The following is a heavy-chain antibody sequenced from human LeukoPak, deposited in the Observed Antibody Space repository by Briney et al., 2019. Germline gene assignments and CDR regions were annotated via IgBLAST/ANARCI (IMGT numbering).Heavy chain of an antibody. CDR3: AKDGLGYCTNAICYNFDY. Sequence: GGSLRLSCGASGFTFSSYGMHWVRQAPGKGLEWVAVIWYDGSNKYYADSVKGRFTISRDNSKNTLYLQMNSLRAEDTAVYYCAKDGLGYCTNAICYNFDYWGQGTLVTVSS. CDR2: IWYDGSNK. V-gene: IGHV3-33*06. CDR1: GFTFSSYG. J-gene: IGHJ4*02. D-gene: IGHD2-8*01.